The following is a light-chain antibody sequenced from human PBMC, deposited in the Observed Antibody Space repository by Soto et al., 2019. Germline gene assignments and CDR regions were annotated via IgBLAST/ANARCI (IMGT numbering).Light chain of an antibody. J-gene: IGKJ1*01. CDR1: QSISSY. Sequence: DIQMTQSPSSMSASVGDRVTITCRASQSISSYLNWYQQKPGKAPKLLIYAASSLQSGVPSRFSGSGSGTDFTLTISSLQPEDFATYYCQQSSSTPPWTFGQGTQVAIK. CDR2: AAS. V-gene: IGKV1-39*01. CDR3: QQSSSTPPWT.